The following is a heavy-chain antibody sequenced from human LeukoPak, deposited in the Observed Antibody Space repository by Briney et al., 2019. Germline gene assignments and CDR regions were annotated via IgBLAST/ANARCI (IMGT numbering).Heavy chain of an antibody. Sequence: AASVKVSCKASGYTFTSYGISWVRQAPGQGLEWMGWISAYNGNTNYAQKLQGRVTMTTDTSTSTAYMVLRSLRSVDTAVYYCARDSYYDSSGYLINDYYGMDVWGQGTTVTVSS. V-gene: IGHV1-18*01. D-gene: IGHD3-22*01. CDR2: ISAYNGNT. CDR1: GYTFTSYG. CDR3: ARDSYYDSSGYLINDYYGMDV. J-gene: IGHJ6*02.